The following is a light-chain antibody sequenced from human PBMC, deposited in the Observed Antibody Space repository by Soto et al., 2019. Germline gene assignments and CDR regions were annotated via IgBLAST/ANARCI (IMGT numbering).Light chain of an antibody. J-gene: IGKJ2*01. CDR2: MIS. CDR3: MQATQAYT. V-gene: IGKV2-24*01. Sequence: DIVMTQTPLSSPVTLGQPASISCRSSQSLVHSDGNTYLSWLPQRPGQPPRLLLYMISNRFSGVPGRFSGSGAETDFTLKISRVEAEDVGVYYCMQATQAYTFGQGTKLAIK. CDR1: QSLVHSDGNTY.